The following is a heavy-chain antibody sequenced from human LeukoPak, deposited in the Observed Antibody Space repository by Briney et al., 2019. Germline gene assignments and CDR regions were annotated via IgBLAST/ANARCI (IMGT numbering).Heavy chain of an antibody. CDR3: ARDLPTTVVSRGYKPYYYYYYMDV. D-gene: IGHD4-23*01. Sequence: SETLSLTCAVYGGSFSGYYWSWIRQPPGKGLEWIGEINHSGSTNYNPSLKSRVTISVDTSKNQFSLKLSSVTAADTAVYYCARDLPTTVVSRGYKPYYYYYYMDVWGKGTTVTVSS. CDR2: INHSGST. J-gene: IGHJ6*03. V-gene: IGHV4-34*01. CDR1: GGSFSGYY.